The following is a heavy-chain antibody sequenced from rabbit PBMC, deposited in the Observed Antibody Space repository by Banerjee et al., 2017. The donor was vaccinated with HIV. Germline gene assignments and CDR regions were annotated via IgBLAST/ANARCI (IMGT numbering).Heavy chain of an antibody. CDR1: GFSFSSSYW. CDR2: IYTESSST. V-gene: IGHV1S40*01. CDR3: ARDRVGSSGLYFNL. J-gene: IGHJ4*01. Sequence: QSLEESGGDLVKPGGTLTLTCTASGFSFSSSYWICWVRQAPGKGLEWIACIYTESSSTYYANWAKGRFTISKTSSTTVTLQMTSLTAADTATYFCARDRVGSSGLYFNLWGQGTLVTVS. D-gene: IGHD1-1*01.